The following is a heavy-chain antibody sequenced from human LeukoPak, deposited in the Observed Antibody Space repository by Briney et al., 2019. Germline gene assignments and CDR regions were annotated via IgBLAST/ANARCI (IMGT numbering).Heavy chain of an antibody. CDR2: ISGSGGST. CDR1: GFTFSSYG. V-gene: IGHV3-23*01. Sequence: GGSLRLSRAASGFTFSSYGMSWVRQAPGKGLEWVSAISGSGGSTYYADSVKGRFTISRDNSKNTLYLQMNSLRAEDTAVYYCAKECYSYGCGRFDYWGQGTLVTVSS. D-gene: IGHD5-18*01. J-gene: IGHJ4*02. CDR3: AKECYSYGCGRFDY.